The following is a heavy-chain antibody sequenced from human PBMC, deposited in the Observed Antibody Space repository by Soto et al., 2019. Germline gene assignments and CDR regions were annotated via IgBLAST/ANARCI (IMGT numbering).Heavy chain of an antibody. CDR2: ISSSSSTI. CDR1: GFTFSSYS. V-gene: IGHV3-48*01. J-gene: IGHJ4*02. Sequence: PGGSLRLSCAASGFTFSSYSMNWVRQAPGKGLEWVSYISSSSSTIYYADSVKGRFTISRDNAKNSLYLQMNSLRAEDTAVYYCARVPPILTGYYQYFDYWGQGTLVTVSS. D-gene: IGHD3-9*01. CDR3: ARVPPILTGYYQYFDY.